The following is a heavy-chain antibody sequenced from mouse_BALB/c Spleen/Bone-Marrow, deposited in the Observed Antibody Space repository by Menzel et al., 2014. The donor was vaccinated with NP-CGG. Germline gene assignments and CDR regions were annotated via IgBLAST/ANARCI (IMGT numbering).Heavy chain of an antibody. Sequence: VKLVESGPGLVQPSQSLSIPCTVSGFSLTSYGVHWVRQSPGKGLDWLGVIWSGGSTDYNAAYISRLSIIQDNSTSQVFFKMNSLQANDTARYYCARNGDAWIAYWGQGTLVTVSA. CDR3: ARNGDAWIAY. CDR1: GFSLTSYG. V-gene: IGHV2-2*02. D-gene: IGHD3-3*01. CDR2: IWSGGST. J-gene: IGHJ3*01.